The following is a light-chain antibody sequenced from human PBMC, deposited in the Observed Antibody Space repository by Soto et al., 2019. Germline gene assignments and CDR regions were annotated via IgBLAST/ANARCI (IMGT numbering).Light chain of an antibody. CDR2: DAS. J-gene: IGKJ5*01. CDR1: QSVSSY. V-gene: IGKV3-15*01. CDR3: QQYNNWPRT. Sequence: TQSPSTLSASIGERVTITCLASQSVSSYLAWYQQKPGQAPRLLIYDASTRATGIPARFSGSGSGTEFTLTISSLQSEDFAFYYCQQYNNWPRTFGQGTRLEIK.